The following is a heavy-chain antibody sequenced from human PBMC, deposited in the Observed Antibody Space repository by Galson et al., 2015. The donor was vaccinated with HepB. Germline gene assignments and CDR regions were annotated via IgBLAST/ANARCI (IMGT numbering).Heavy chain of an antibody. Sequence: ETLSLTCAVYGGSFSGYYWSWIRQPPGKGLEWIGEINHSGSTNYNPSLKSRVTISVDTSKNQFSLKLSSVTAADTAVYYCARGISLRYSSSWYYWYFDLWGRGTLVTVSS. J-gene: IGHJ2*01. CDR3: ARGISLRYSSSWYYWYFDL. D-gene: IGHD6-13*01. CDR2: INHSGST. CDR1: GGSFSGYY. V-gene: IGHV4-34*01.